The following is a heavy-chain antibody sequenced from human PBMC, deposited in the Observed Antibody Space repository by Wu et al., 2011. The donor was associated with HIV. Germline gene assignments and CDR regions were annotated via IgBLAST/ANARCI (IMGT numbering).Heavy chain of an antibody. CDR3: VRGYCSGDNCYLPFDVFDV. V-gene: IGHV1-69*05. J-gene: IGHJ3*01. CDR1: GDTFSSFA. Sequence: QVQLMQSGADVKKPGSSVKISCGASGGASGDTFSSFAFSWVRQAPGQGLEWLGAILPVLHSTKYADSFEDRITIYTDALTKTVNMELSSLTSEDTAVYYCVRGYCSGDNCYLPFDVFDVWGQGTMVTVSS. CDR2: ILPVLHST. D-gene: IGHD2-15*01.